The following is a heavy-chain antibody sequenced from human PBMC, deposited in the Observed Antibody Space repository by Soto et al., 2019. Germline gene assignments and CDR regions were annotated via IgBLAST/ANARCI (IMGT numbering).Heavy chain of an antibody. CDR3: ARGGTNYDILTGYYNVNYYMDV. CDR2: MNPNSGNT. V-gene: IGHV1-8*01. D-gene: IGHD3-9*01. Sequence: GASVKVSCKDSGYTFTSCDINWVRQATGQGLEWMGWMNPNSGNTGYAQKFQGRVTMTRNTSISTAYMEMSSLRSEDTAVYYCARGGTNYDILTGYYNVNYYMDVWGKGTTVTVSS. J-gene: IGHJ6*03. CDR1: GYTFTSCD.